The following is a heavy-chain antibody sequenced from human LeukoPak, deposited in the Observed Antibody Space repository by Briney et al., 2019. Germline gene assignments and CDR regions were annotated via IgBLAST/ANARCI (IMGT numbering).Heavy chain of an antibody. D-gene: IGHD6-13*01. V-gene: IGHV3-30*18. CDR2: ITYDGSDK. CDR3: AKDPQQLVLSNFVGF. CDR1: GFTFSSYD. J-gene: IGHJ4*02. Sequence: GGSLRLSCAASGFTFSSYDMYWVRQAPGKGLEWVAGITYDGSDKYYADSVKGRFTISRDNSKNTLCLQMNSLRAEDSAVYYCAKDPQQLVLSNFVGFWGQGTLVTVSS.